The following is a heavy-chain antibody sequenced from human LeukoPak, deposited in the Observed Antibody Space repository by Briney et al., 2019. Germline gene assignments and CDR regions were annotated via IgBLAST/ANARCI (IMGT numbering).Heavy chain of an antibody. V-gene: IGHV3-21*01. CDR1: GFALNSYS. Sequence: GGSLRLSCAASGFALNSYSLTWVRQAPGKGLEWVSSISSTSAYIHYAESVKGRFTISRDNIDNVVYLQMNSLRAEDTAVYYCGRAMHVWGQGTTVTVSS. CDR2: ISSTSAYI. J-gene: IGHJ6*02. CDR3: GRAMHV.